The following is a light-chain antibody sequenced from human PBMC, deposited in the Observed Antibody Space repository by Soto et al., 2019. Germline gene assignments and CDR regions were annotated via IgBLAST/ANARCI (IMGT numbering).Light chain of an antibody. CDR1: QNINNY. V-gene: IGKV1-33*01. J-gene: IGKJ5*01. CDR3: QQYENLPT. Sequence: DIHMTQSPSSLSASVGHIVTITCQASQNINNYLNWYQQKPGRAPKLLICDASNLEAGVPSRFRGSGSGTDFTSTISRMKPEDIATYYCQQYENLPTFGHGTRLEIK. CDR2: DAS.